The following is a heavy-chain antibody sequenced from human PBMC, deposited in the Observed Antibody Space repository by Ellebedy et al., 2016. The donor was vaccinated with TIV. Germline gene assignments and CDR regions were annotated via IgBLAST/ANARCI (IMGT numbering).Heavy chain of an antibody. CDR2: VNEDGSRQ. CDR1: GSVFTTYW. J-gene: IGHJ4*02. Sequence: GESLKIPCAVSGSVFTTYWIYWVRHAPGEGLEWVANVNEDGSRQYYVDSVKGRFTISRDIGKNSVYLQMDNLRPEDTAVYYCAGGAYWGLGTLVAVSS. CDR3: AGGAY. D-gene: IGHD3-16*01. V-gene: IGHV3-7*01.